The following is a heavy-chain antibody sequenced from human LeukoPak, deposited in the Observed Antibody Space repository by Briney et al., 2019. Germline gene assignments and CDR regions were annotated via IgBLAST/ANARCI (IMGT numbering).Heavy chain of an antibody. D-gene: IGHD2-8*01. CDR1: GGSLSSGDYY. V-gene: IGHV4-30-4*01. J-gene: IGHJ4*02. CDR2: IYYSGST. CDR3: ARGYCTNGVCSPFDY. Sequence: PSETLSLTCTVSGGSLSSGDYYWRWLRQPPGTGLEWLGYIYYSGSTYYNPSLKSRVTISVDTSKNQFSLKLSSVTAADTAVYYCARGYCTNGVCSPFDYWGQGTLVTVSS.